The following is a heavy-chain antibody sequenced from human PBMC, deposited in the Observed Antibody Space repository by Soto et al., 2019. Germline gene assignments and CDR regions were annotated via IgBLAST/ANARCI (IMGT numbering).Heavy chain of an antibody. CDR2: IIPIFGTA. J-gene: IGHJ3*02. CDR3: AREARPYGSGSNAFDI. D-gene: IGHD3-10*01. V-gene: IGHV1-69*13. Sequence: SVKVSCKASGGTFSSYAISWLLQAPGQGLEWMGGIIPIFGTANYAQKFQGRVTITADESTSTAYMELSSLRSEDTAVYYCAREARPYGSGSNAFDIWGQGTMVTVSS. CDR1: GGTFSSYA.